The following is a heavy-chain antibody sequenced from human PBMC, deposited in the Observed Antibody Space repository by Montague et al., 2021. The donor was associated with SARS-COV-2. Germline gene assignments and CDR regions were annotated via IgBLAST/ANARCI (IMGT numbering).Heavy chain of an antibody. CDR1: GGSISPYY. CDR3: ARGIGSDVGSGSYNWLDA. Sequence: SETLSLTCPVSGGSISPYYWTWIRQPPGKGLEWIGYIYYTGNTKYKPSLKSRVTISVETSKNQFSLNLESVTAAGTAVYYCARGIGSDVGSGSYNWLDAGGQGTLVTVSS. J-gene: IGHJ5*01. D-gene: IGHD3-10*01. CDR2: IYYTGNT. V-gene: IGHV4-59*01.